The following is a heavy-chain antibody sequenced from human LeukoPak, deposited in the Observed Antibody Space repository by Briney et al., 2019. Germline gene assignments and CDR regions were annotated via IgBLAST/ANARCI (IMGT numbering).Heavy chain of an antibody. CDR2: ISGSGGST. J-gene: IGHJ4*02. Sequence: PGGSLRLSCAASGFTFSSYGMSWVRQAPGKGLEWVSAISGSGGSTYYADSVKGRFTISRDNSKNTLYLQMNSLRAEDTAVYYCAKGYYYDSSGYYYTPYYFDYWGQGTLVTVSS. V-gene: IGHV3-23*01. CDR1: GFTFSSYG. D-gene: IGHD3-22*01. CDR3: AKGYYYDSSGYYYTPYYFDY.